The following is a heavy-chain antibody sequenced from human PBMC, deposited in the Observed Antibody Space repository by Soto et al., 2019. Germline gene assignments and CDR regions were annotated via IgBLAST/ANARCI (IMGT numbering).Heavy chain of an antibody. CDR2: ISSSSSTI. D-gene: IGHD2-21*02. CDR1: GFTFSSYS. V-gene: IGHV3-48*01. Sequence: EVQLVESGGGLVQPGGSLRLSCAASGFTFSSYSMNWVRQAPGKGLEWVSYISSSSSTIYYADSVKGRFTISRDNAKNXXYLQMNSLRAEDTAVYYCARDAPYPNCGGDCFFDYWGQGTLVTVSS. CDR3: ARDAPYPNCGGDCFFDY. J-gene: IGHJ4*02.